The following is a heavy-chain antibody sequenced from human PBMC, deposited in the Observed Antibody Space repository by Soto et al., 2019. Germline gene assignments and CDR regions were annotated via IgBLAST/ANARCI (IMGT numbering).Heavy chain of an antibody. CDR3: ARELDGIDV. J-gene: IGHJ6*02. CDR2: ISYSGIV. Sequence: SETLSLTCTVSGDSISSGGHYWSWIRQHPGKRPEWIGYISYSGIVYYNPSLESRFTISVDTSKNQFSLKLSSVTAEDTAVYYCARELDGIDVWGQGTTVTVSS. CDR1: GDSISSGGHY. V-gene: IGHV4-31*03.